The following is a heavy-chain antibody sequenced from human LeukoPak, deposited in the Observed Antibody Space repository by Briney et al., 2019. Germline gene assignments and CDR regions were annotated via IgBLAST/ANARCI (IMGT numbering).Heavy chain of an antibody. CDR2: INPSGGST. CDR3: ARDPDCSSTSCYTAPYNWFDP. J-gene: IGHJ5*02. Sequence: ASVKVSCKASGYTFTSYYMHWVRQAPGQGLEWMGIINPSGGSTSCAQKFQGRVTMTRDTSTSTVYMELSSLRSEDTAVYYCARDPDCSSTSCYTAPYNWFDPWGQGTLVTVSS. CDR1: GYTFTSYY. V-gene: IGHV1-46*01. D-gene: IGHD2-2*02.